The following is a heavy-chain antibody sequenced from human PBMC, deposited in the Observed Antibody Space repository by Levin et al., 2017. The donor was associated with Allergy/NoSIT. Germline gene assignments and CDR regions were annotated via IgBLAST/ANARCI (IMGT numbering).Heavy chain of an antibody. CDR3: TSDIVATDFDY. V-gene: IGHV3-15*01. Sequence: GGSLRLSCAASGFTFSNAWMSWVRQAPGKGLEWVGRIKSKTDGGTTDYAAPVKGRFTISRDDSKNTLYLQMNSLKTEDTAVYYCTSDIVATDFDYWGQGTLVTVSS. CDR1: GFTFSNAW. J-gene: IGHJ4*02. D-gene: IGHD5-12*01. CDR2: IKSKTDGGTT.